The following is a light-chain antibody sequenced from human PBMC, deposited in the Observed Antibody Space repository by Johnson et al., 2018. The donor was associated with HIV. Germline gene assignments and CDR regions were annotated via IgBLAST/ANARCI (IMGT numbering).Light chain of an antibody. CDR1: SSNIGNNY. CDR2: END. V-gene: IGLV1-51*02. J-gene: IGLJ1*01. CDR3: GAWHTSLSAGGV. Sequence: QSVLTQPPSVSAAPGQKVTISCSGSSSNIGNNYVSWYQQLPGTAPKLLIYENDKRPSGIPDRFSGSKSGTSATLGTTGLQTADEADYYCGAWHTSLSAGGVFGPGTKVTVL.